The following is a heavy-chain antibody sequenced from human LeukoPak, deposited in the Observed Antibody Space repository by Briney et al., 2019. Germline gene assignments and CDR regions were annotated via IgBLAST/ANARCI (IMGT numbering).Heavy chain of an antibody. CDR1: GYSISSGYY. V-gene: IGHV4-38-2*02. J-gene: IGHJ5*02. D-gene: IGHD3-10*01. CDR2: IYYSGST. Sequence: SETLSLTCTVSGYSISSGYYWGWIRQPPGKGLEWIGSIYYSGSTYYNPSLKSRVTISVDTSKNQFSLKLSSVTAADTAVYYCARSPITMVRGVLNWFDPWGQGTLVTVSS. CDR3: ARSPITMVRGVLNWFDP.